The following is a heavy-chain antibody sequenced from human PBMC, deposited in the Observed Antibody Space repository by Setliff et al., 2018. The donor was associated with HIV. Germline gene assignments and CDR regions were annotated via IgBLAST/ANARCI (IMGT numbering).Heavy chain of an antibody. CDR2: IIPILGIA. CDR3: SRGPSRVLEAAKETS. CDR1: GGTFSSYV. Sequence: ASVKVSCKASGGTFSSYVISWVRQAPGQGLEWMGGIIPILGIANYAQKFRGRVIITADKSTNTAYMELWDLRPQDTAFYFCSRGPSRVLEAAKETSWGQGTLVTVS. J-gene: IGHJ5*02. V-gene: IGHV1-69*10. D-gene: IGHD2-15*01.